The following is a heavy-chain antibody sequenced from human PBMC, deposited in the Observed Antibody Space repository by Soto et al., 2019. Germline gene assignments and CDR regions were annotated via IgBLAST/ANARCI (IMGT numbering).Heavy chain of an antibody. CDR1: GYTFTSYD. CDR2: MNPNSGNT. CDR3: ARGGDCITTSCRELTWFDP. V-gene: IGHV1-8*01. D-gene: IGHD2-2*01. J-gene: IGHJ5*02. Sequence: ASVKVSCKASGYTFTSYDINWVRQATGQGLEWMGWMNPNSGNTGYVQKFQGRVTMTRNTSISTAYMELSSLRSEDTAVYFCARGGDCITTSCRELTWFDPWGQGTLVTVSS.